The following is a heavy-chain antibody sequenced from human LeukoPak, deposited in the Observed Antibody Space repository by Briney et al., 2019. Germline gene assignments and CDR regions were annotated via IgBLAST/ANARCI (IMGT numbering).Heavy chain of an antibody. CDR2: IYYSGST. CDR1: GGSISSGGYS. CDR3: ARLRGWFDP. V-gene: IGHV4-61*08. J-gene: IGHJ5*02. Sequence: RSETLSLTCAVSGGSISSGGYSWSWIRQPPGQGLEWIGYIYYSGSTNYNPSLKSRVTISVDTSKNQFSLKLSSVTAADTAVYYCARLRGWFDPWGQGTLVTVSS. D-gene: IGHD5-12*01.